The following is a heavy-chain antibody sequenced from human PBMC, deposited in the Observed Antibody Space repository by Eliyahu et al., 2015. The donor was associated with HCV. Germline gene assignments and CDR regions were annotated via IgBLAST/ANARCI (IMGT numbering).Heavy chain of an antibody. V-gene: IGHV1-2*02. Sequence: QVQLVQSGAEVKKPGASVKVSCKTSGYIFTGYYIHXVRQAPGQGLEXMGWINPKSGDTKFAQKFQGRVTMTGDTSISTAYMELSRLTFDDTAVYYCAREKEDRRAFDVWGQGTMVTVSS. CDR1: GYIFTGYY. J-gene: IGHJ3*01. CDR3: AREKEDRRAFDV. CDR2: INPKSGDT. D-gene: IGHD2-15*01.